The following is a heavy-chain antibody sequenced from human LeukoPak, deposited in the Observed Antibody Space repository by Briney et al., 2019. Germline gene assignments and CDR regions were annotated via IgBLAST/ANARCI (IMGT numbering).Heavy chain of an antibody. Sequence: GGSLRLSCAASGFIFSTYSMNWVRQAPGKGLEWVSSISSSSTYIYYADSLKGRFTISRDNAKKSLYLQMNSLRVEDTAVYYCARAGFGELLVAAFDIWGQGTLVTVSS. V-gene: IGHV3-21*01. CDR2: ISSSSTYI. J-gene: IGHJ4*02. CDR1: GFIFSTYS. D-gene: IGHD1-26*01. CDR3: ARAGFGELLVAAFDI.